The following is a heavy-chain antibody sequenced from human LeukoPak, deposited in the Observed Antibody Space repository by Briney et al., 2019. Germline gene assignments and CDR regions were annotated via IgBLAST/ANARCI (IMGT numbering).Heavy chain of an antibody. CDR2: ISYDGSNK. CDR3: ARPYGSGSYHSAIDAFDI. D-gene: IGHD3-10*01. CDR1: GFTFSSYA. V-gene: IGHV3-30*04. J-gene: IGHJ3*02. Sequence: GRSLRLSCAASGFTFSSYAMHWVRQAPGKGLEWVAVISYDGSNKYYADSVKGRFTISRDNSKNTLYLQMNSLRAEDTAVYYCARPYGSGSYHSAIDAFDIWGQGTMVTVSS.